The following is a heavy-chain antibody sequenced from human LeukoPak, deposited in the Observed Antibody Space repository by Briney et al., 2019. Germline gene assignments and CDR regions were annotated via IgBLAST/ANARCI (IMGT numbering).Heavy chain of an antibody. D-gene: IGHD2-15*01. Sequence: GGSLRLSCAASGLTFDDYGMSWVRQALGKGLEWVSGINWNGGSTGYADSVKGRFTISRDNAKNSLYLQMNSLRAEDTAVYYCARDLEPYCSGGSCSRLGYWGQGTLVTVSS. CDR2: INWNGGST. CDR1: GLTFDDYG. V-gene: IGHV3-20*04. J-gene: IGHJ4*02. CDR3: ARDLEPYCSGGSCSRLGY.